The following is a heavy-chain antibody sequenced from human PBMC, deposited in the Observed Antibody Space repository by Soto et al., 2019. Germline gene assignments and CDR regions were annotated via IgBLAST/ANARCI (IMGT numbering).Heavy chain of an antibody. CDR2: ISYDGSNK. CDR3: ARDSDTAMARDSGGYYGMDV. D-gene: IGHD5-18*01. CDR1: GFTFSSYA. V-gene: IGHV3-30-3*01. Sequence: QVQLVESGGGVVQPGRSLRLSCAASGFTFSSYAMHWVRQAPGKGLEWVAVISYDGSNKYYADSVKGRFTISRDNSKNTLYLQMNSLRAEDTAVYYCARDSDTAMARDSGGYYGMDVWGQGTTVTVSS. J-gene: IGHJ6*02.